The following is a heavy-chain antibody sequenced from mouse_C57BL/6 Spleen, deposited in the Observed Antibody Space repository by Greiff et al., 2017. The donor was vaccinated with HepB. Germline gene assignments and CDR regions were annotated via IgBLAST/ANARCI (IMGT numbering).Heavy chain of an antibody. CDR3: ARWSYYYGSRDYAMDY. Sequence: QVQLKQPGAELVKPGASVKMSCKASGYTFTSYWITWVKQRPGQGLEWIGDIYPGSGSTNYNEKFKSKATLTVDTSSSTAYMQLSSLTSEDSAVYYCARWSYYYGSRDYAMDYWGQGTSVTVSS. J-gene: IGHJ4*01. V-gene: IGHV1-55*01. CDR1: GYTFTSYW. D-gene: IGHD1-1*01. CDR2: IYPGSGST.